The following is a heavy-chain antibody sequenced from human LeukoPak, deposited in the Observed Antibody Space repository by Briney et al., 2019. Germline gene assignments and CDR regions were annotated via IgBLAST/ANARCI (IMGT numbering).Heavy chain of an antibody. CDR2: IYYSGST. CDR3: ARTYYYDSSAHSPFDY. V-gene: IGHV4-31*11. CDR1: GGSISSGGYY. J-gene: IGHJ4*02. D-gene: IGHD3-22*01. Sequence: PSQTLSLTCAVSGGSISSGGYYWSWIRQHPGKGLEWIGYIYYSGSTYYNPSLKSRVTISVDTSKNQFSLKLSSVTAADTAVYYCARTYYYDSSAHSPFDYWGQGTLVTVSS.